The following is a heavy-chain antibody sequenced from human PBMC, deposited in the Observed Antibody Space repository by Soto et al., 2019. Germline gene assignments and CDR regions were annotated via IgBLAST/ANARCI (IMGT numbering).Heavy chain of an antibody. J-gene: IGHJ3*02. Sequence: GGSLRLSCAASGFTVSSNYMSWVRQAPGKGLEWVSVIYSGGSTYYADSVKGRFTISRDNSKNTLYLQMNSLRAEDTAVYFCAKTTDGWFSAFEIWGQGTVVTVSS. CDR1: GFTVSSNY. CDR3: AKTTDGWFSAFEI. V-gene: IGHV3-66*01. CDR2: IYSGGST. D-gene: IGHD6-19*01.